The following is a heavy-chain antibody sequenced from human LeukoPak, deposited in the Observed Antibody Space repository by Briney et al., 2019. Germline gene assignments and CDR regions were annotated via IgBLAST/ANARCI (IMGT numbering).Heavy chain of an antibody. V-gene: IGHV3-30-3*01. Sequence: GSLNLSCAASGFPFSSYAMHWVRQAPGKGLEWVAVISYDGSNKYYADSVKGRFTISRDNSKNTLYLQMNSLRAEDTAVFYCARDSSTSIFSLNAFDIWGQGTMVTVSS. J-gene: IGHJ3*02. CDR3: ARDSSTSIFSLNAFDI. CDR2: ISYDGSNK. CDR1: GFPFSSYA. D-gene: IGHD2-2*01.